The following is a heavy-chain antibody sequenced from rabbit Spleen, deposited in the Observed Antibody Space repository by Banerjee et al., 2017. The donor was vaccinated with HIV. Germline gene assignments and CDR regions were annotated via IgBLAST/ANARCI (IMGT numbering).Heavy chain of an antibody. CDR3: VRDQAGDADYGPYYLNL. CDR2: IDTGSGNT. V-gene: IGHV1S43*01. Sequence: QEQLVESGGGLVKPEGSLKLSCTASGFSFSSSYYMCWVRQAPGKGLELIGCIDTGSGNTYYASWAKGRFTVTRSTSLNTVDLKMTSLTAADTATYFCVRDQAGDADYGPYYLNLWGPGTLVTVS. CDR1: GFSFSSSYY. J-gene: IGHJ4*01. D-gene: IGHD2-1*01.